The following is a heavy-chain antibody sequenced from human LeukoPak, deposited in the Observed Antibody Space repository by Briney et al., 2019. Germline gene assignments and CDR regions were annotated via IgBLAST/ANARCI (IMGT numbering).Heavy chain of an antibody. J-gene: IGHJ3*02. D-gene: IGHD1-26*01. CDR1: GGSISSGGYS. CDR3: AREGGLGVGATTGAFDI. V-gene: IGHV4-30-2*01. Sequence: SQTLSLTCAVSGGSISSGGYSWSWIRQPPGKGLEWIGYIYHSGSTYYNPSLKSRVTISVDRSKNQFSLKLSSVTAADTAVYYCAREGGLGVGATTGAFDIWGQGSMVTVSS. CDR2: IYHSGST.